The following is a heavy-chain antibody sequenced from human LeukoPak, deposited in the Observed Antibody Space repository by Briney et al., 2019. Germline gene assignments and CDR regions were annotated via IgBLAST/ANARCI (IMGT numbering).Heavy chain of an antibody. CDR3: ARDSHYDFWSGSSYGMDV. Sequence: PSETLSLTCTVSGGSISSYYWSWIRHPPGKGLEWIGYIYYSGSTNYNPSLKSRVTISVDTSKNQFSLKLSSVTAADTAVYYCARDSHYDFWSGSSYGMDVWGQGTTVTVSS. J-gene: IGHJ6*02. V-gene: IGHV4-59*01. CDR2: IYYSGST. D-gene: IGHD3-3*01. CDR1: GGSISSYY.